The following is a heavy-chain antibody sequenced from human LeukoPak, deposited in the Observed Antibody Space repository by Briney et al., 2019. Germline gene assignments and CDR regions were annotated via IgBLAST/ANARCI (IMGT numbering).Heavy chain of an antibody. J-gene: IGHJ4*02. CDR3: ARDRGNRFLEWVFDY. V-gene: IGHV3-74*01. D-gene: IGHD3-3*01. CDR2: INSDGSST. Sequence: PGGSLRLSCAASGFTFSSYWMHWVRQAPGKGLVWVSRINSDGSSTSCADSVKGRFTISRDNAKNTLYLQMNSLRAEDTAVYYCARDRGNRFLEWVFDYWGQGTLVTVSS. CDR1: GFTFSSYW.